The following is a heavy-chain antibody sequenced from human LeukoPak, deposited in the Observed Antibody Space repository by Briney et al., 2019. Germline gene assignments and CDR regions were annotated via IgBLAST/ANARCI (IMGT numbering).Heavy chain of an antibody. D-gene: IGHD6-19*01. Sequence: SETQSLTCTVSVGSVSSGSYYWSWIRQPPGRGLEWIGYIYYCGSTNYNPSLKSRVTISVDTSKNQFSLKLSSVTAADTAVYYCARLIAVAGTDFDYWGQGTLVTVSS. CDR3: ARLIAVAGTDFDY. V-gene: IGHV4-61*01. J-gene: IGHJ4*02. CDR2: IYYCGST. CDR1: VGSVSSGSYY.